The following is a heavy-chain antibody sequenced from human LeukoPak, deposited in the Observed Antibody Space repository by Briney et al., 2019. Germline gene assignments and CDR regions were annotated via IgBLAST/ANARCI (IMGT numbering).Heavy chain of an antibody. CDR2: IRDDGTNK. V-gene: IGHV3-30*02. Sequence: GGSLRLSCAASGFTFSSYGMHWVRQAPGKGLEWVTFIRDDGTNKYYTDSGKGRFTIYRDNSKNTLYLQMNRLRAKATSVSDCGKICSSASCYGAYWGQGTLVTVSS. CDR1: GFTFSSYG. CDR3: GKICSSASCYGAY. D-gene: IGHD2-2*01. J-gene: IGHJ4*02.